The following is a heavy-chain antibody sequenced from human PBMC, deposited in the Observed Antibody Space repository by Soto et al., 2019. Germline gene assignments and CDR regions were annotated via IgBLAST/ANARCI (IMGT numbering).Heavy chain of an antibody. D-gene: IGHD3-10*01. CDR1: GVPISSYDW. CDR2: IYHNGRT. J-gene: IGHJ5*02. Sequence: QVHLEESGPGLVRPSGTLSLTCNVSGVPISSYDWWTWVRQTPGKGMEWIGEIYHNGRTNYNPSLKSRVSLSVDKSKNQFSLNLQSLTAAYTAVYYCARGTLIGSSTRNWFDPWGQGTQVTVSS. V-gene: IGHV4-4*02. CDR3: ARGTLIGSSTRNWFDP.